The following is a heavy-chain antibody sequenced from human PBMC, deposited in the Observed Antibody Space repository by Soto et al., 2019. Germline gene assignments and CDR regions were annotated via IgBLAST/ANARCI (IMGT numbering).Heavy chain of an antibody. V-gene: IGHV4-34*01. Sequence: SETLSLTCAVYGGSFSGYYWSWIRQPPGKGLEWIGEINHSGSTNYNPSLKSRVTISVDTSKNQFSLKLSSVTAADTAVYYCARNRIYPIYYYYMDVWGKGTTVTVSS. J-gene: IGHJ6*03. D-gene: IGHD2-15*01. CDR1: GGSFSGYY. CDR2: INHSGST. CDR3: ARNRIYPIYYYYMDV.